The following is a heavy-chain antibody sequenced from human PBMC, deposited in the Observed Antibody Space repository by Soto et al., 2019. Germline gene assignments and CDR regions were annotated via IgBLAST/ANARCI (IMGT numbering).Heavy chain of an antibody. CDR2: ISGYNGNT. Sequence: QVQLVQSGAEVKKPGASVKVSCKSSGYTFTSYGISWVRQAPGQGLEWMGWISGYNGNTNYAQKLQGRVTSTTDPSTSPAYMEPRGLRSADTAVYYCARDGGYKWNDGGWFDPWGPGPLVTVSS. J-gene: IGHJ5*02. D-gene: IGHD1-1*01. CDR1: GYTFTSYG. V-gene: IGHV1-18*01. CDR3: ARDGGYKWNDGGWFDP.